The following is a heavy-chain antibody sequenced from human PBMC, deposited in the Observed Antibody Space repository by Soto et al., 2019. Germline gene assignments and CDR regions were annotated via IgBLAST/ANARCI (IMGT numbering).Heavy chain of an antibody. Sequence: SETLSLTCAVYGGSFSGYYWSWIRQPPGKGLQWIGKINHIGTTNYNPSLKSRVTISVDTSKNQFSLKLSSVTAADTAVYYCARFDSSGWYLDYWGQGNLVTVS. V-gene: IGHV4-34*01. D-gene: IGHD6-19*01. CDR1: GGSFSGYY. CDR3: ARFDSSGWYLDY. CDR2: INHIGTT. J-gene: IGHJ4*02.